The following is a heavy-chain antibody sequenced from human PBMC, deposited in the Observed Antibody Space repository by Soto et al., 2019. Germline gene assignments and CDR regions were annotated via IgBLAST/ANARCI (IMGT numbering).Heavy chain of an antibody. Sequence: PGESLKISCKGSGYSFGHFWIGWVRQMPGKGLEWMGITYPGDSDTRYSPSFQGQVTISADKSIRTAYLQWSSLNSSDTAMYYCARQIYDSDTGPNFQYYFDSWGQGTPVTVSS. CDR1: GYSFGHFW. D-gene: IGHD3-22*01. CDR2: TYPGDSDT. CDR3: ARQIYDSDTGPNFQYYFDS. J-gene: IGHJ4*02. V-gene: IGHV5-51*01.